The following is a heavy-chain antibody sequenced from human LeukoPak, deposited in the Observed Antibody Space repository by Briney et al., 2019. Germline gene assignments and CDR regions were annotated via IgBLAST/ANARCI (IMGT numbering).Heavy chain of an antibody. V-gene: IGHV4-34*01. J-gene: IGHJ4*02. Sequence: SETLSLTCAVYGGSFSGYYWSWLRQPPGKGLEWIGEINHSGSTNYNPSLKSRVTISVDTSKNQFSLKLSSVTAADTAVYYCARGRDSSGSRIQRVRPTFDYWGQGTLVTVSP. CDR2: INHSGST. CDR3: ARGRDSSGSRIQRVRPTFDY. D-gene: IGHD3-22*01. CDR1: GGSFSGYY.